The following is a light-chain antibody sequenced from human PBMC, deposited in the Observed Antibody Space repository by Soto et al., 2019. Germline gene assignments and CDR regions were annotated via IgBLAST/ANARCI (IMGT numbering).Light chain of an antibody. J-gene: IGLJ3*02. CDR3: SSYRSGNTLV. CDR2: EVT. Sequence: QSALTQPASVSGSPGQSITIPCTGTSSDVGNYNSVSWYQQHPGKVPKLIIYEVTTRPSGVFNRFSGSKSDNTASLTISGLQAEDEVDYYCSSYRSGNTLVFGSGTKLTVL. CDR1: SSDVGNYNS. V-gene: IGLV2-14*03.